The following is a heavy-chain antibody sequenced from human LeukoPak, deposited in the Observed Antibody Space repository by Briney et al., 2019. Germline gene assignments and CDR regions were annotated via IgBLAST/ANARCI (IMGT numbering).Heavy chain of an antibody. D-gene: IGHD2-2*01. J-gene: IGHJ5*02. CDR1: GGSFSGYC. Sequence: SETLSLTCAVYGGSFSGYCWSWICQPPGKGLEWIGEINHSGSTSYIPSLKSRVTISVDTSKNQFSLKLSSVTAADTAVYYCARGSTSTNWLDPWGQGTLVTVSS. V-gene: IGHV4-34*01. CDR2: INHSGST. CDR3: ARGSTSTNWLDP.